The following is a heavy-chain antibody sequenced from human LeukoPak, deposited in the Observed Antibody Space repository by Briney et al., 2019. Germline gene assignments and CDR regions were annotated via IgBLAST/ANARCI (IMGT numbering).Heavy chain of an antibody. CDR1: GGSISSYY. V-gene: IGHV4-59*01. J-gene: IGHJ4*02. CDR3: ATYSSGWSFDY. CDR2: IYYSGST. Sequence: SSETLSLTCTVSGGSISSYYWSWIRQPPGKGLEWIGYIYYSGSTNYNPSLKSRVTISVDTSKNQFSLKLSSVTAADTAVYYCATYSSGWSFDYWGQGTLVTVSS. D-gene: IGHD6-19*01.